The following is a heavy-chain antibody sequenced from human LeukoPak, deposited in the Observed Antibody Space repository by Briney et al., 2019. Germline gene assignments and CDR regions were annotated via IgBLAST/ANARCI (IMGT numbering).Heavy chain of an antibody. D-gene: IGHD2-2*02. V-gene: IGHV1-69*01. CDR2: IIPIFGTA. CDR1: GGTFSSYA. J-gene: IGHJ4*02. CDR3: ARGRDYCSSTSCYTVFDY. Sequence: SVKVSCKASGGTFSSYAISWVRQAPGQGLEWMGGIIPIFGTANYAQKFQGRVTITADESTSTAYMELSSLRSEDTAVYYCARGRDYCSSTSCYTVFDYWGQGTLVTVSS.